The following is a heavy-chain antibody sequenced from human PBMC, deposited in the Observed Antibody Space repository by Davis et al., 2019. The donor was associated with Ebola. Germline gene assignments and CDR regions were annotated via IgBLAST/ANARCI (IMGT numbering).Heavy chain of an antibody. CDR1: GYTFTSYW. CDR3: ARLVPADGMDV. CDR2: IYAGDSDT. J-gene: IGHJ6*04. D-gene: IGHD2-2*01. Sequence: GESLKISCKGSGYTFTSYWIAWVRQTPAKGLEWMGIIYAGDSDTRYSPSFQGQVTISADKSISTAYLQWSSLKASDTAMYYCARLVPADGMDVWGKGTTVTVSS. V-gene: IGHV5-51*01.